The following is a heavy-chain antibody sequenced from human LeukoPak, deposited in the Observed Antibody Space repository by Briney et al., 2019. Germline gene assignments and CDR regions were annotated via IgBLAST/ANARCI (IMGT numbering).Heavy chain of an antibody. J-gene: IGHJ4*02. CDR1: GGSITGSTYY. Sequence: SETLSLTCTVSGGSITGSTYYWGWIRQPPGKGLEWIVSVIHSGTTYYNPSLRSRVIVSMDTSKKQFSLRLSPVTAADTAVYYCARHDYDSSGHRRDYYFDYWSQGTLVTVSS. V-gene: IGHV4-39*01. D-gene: IGHD3-22*01. CDR2: VIHSGTT. CDR3: ARHDYDSSGHRRDYYFDY.